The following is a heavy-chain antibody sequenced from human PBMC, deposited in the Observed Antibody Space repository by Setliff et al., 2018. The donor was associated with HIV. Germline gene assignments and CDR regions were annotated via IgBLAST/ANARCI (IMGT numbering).Heavy chain of an antibody. J-gene: IGHJ4*02. Sequence: SETLSLTCSVSGGSLRSHYWSWLRQAPGKGLQWIGNVYYRAKTGATTDHNPSLRSRISISLDVSKNQLSLRLRSVTAADTAIYYCARDVAPPLAGDVWSGNGLWGQGTQVTVSS. V-gene: IGHV4-59*11. CDR1: GGSLRSHY. CDR3: ARDVAPPLAGDVWSGNGL. CDR2: VYYRAKTGATT. D-gene: IGHD3-3*01.